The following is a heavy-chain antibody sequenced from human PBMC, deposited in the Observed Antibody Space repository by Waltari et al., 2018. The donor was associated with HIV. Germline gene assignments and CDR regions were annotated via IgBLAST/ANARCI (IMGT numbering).Heavy chain of an antibody. V-gene: IGHV4-61*02. CDR3: ARAVVGPIHWFDP. CDR2: MYASGST. J-gene: IGHJ5*02. CDR1: GGSISSNNYY. D-gene: IGHD1-26*01. Sequence: QVQLQESGPGLVKPSQTLSLTCTVSGGSISSNNYYWSWIRQPAGKGLEWIGRMYASGSTEYNPSLKRRVTMSQDTSKNQLSLNLRSVTAADTAVYYCARAVVGPIHWFDPWGQGTLVTVSS.